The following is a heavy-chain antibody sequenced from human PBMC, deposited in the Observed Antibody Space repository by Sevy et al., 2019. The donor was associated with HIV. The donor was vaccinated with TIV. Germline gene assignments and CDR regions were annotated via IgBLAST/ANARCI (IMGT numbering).Heavy chain of an antibody. D-gene: IGHD1-1*01. CDR1: GFTFSGSA. CDR2: IRSKANSYAT. Sequence: GGSLRLSCAASGFTFSGSAMHWVRQASGKGLEWVGRIRSKANSYATAHAASVKGRFTISRDDSKNTGYLQMTSLKTEDTAVYYCTRLGSGPPKMATTSPALYYFDYWGQGTLVTVSS. J-gene: IGHJ4*02. V-gene: IGHV3-73*01. CDR3: TRLGSGPPKMATTSPALYYFDY.